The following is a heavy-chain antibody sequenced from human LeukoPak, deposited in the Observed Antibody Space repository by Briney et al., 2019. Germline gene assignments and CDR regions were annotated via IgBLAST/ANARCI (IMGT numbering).Heavy chain of an antibody. J-gene: IGHJ4*02. V-gene: IGHV3-13*01. D-gene: IGHD1-26*01. CDR1: GFTLSSYA. CDR3: ARQNTPHGNFDY. CDR2: IGTAGDT. Sequence: GGSLRLSCAASGFTLSSYAMHWVRQPAGKGLEWVSAIGTAGDTFYLGSVKGRFTISGENAKKSLFLQMNSLRAEDTAVYYCARQNTPHGNFDYWGQGTLVTVSS.